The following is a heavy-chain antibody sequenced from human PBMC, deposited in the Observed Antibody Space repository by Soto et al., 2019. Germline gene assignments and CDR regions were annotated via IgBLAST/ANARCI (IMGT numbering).Heavy chain of an antibody. V-gene: IGHV1-3*01. CDR3: AKDFDYYYYAMDV. CDR1: GYTFTAYA. CDR2: INAGNGNT. J-gene: IGHJ6*02. D-gene: IGHD3-3*01. Sequence: QVHLVQSGAEVKKPGASVKVSCKASGYTFTAYAIHWVRQAPGQRPEWMGWINAGNGNTKYSQKFQGRVTISRDTSASTAYLELSSLKSEDTAVYFCAKDFDYYYYAMDVWGQGTTVTVSS.